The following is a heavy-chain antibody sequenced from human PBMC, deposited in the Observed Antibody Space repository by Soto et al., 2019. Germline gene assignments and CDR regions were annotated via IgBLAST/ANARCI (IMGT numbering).Heavy chain of an antibody. CDR2: ISSDGSST. J-gene: IGHJ4*02. CDR1: GFTFSSYW. CDR3: ARERDWGLRD. Sequence: GGPLRLSCAASGFTFSSYWMHWVRQAPGKGLVWVSRISSDGSSTTYADSVKGRFTISRDNAKNTLYLQMGSLRAEDTAVYYCARERDWGLRDWGQGTLVTVSS. V-gene: IGHV3-74*01. D-gene: IGHD3-10*01.